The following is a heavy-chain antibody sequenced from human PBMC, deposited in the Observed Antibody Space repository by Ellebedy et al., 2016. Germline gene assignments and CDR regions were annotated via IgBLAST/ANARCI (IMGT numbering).Heavy chain of an antibody. Sequence: GESLKISXAASGFTFSRYVLSWVRQAPGKGLEWVSGISGGGDSAYNADSVKGRFTICRDNSKNTLYLYMNSLTAEDTAVYYCAKGWGYGSGANAFDIWGQGTMVTVSS. CDR3: AKGWGYGSGANAFDI. CDR2: ISGGGDSA. V-gene: IGHV3-23*01. CDR1: GFTFSRYV. J-gene: IGHJ3*02. D-gene: IGHD3-10*01.